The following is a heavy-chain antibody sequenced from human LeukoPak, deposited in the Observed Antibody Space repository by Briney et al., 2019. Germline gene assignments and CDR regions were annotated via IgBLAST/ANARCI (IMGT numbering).Heavy chain of an antibody. V-gene: IGHV4-34*01. J-gene: IGHJ6*03. Sequence: PSETLSLTCAVYGGSFSGYYWSWIRQPPGKGLEWIGEINHSGSTNYNPSLKSRVTISVDTSKNQFSLELSSVTAPDTAVYYCARGLVNIVVVPAARAYYYYYYMDVWGKGTTVTVSS. D-gene: IGHD2-2*01. CDR1: GGSFSGYY. CDR3: ARGLVNIVVVPAARAYYYYYYMDV. CDR2: INHSGST.